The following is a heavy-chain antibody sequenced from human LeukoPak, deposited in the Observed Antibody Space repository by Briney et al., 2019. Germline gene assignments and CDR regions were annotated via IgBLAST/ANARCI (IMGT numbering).Heavy chain of an antibody. D-gene: IGHD6-13*01. Sequence: SETLSLTCTVSGGSISSYYWSWIRQPPGKGLEWIGYIYYSGSTNYNPSLKSRVTISVDTSKNQFSLKLSSVTAADTAVYYCARQGIAAAGTGWFDPWGQGTLVTVSS. CDR1: GGSISSYY. J-gene: IGHJ5*02. CDR2: IYYSGST. V-gene: IGHV4-59*08. CDR3: ARQGIAAAGTGWFDP.